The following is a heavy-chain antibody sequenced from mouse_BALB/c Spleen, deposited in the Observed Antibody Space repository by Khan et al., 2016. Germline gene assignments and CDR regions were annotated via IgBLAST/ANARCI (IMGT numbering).Heavy chain of an antibody. CDR1: GFNIKDNY. CDR2: IDPANVNT. D-gene: IGHD2-3*01. J-gene: IGHJ2*01. Sequence: VQLQQSGAELVKPGASVKLSCTASGFNIKDNYMHWVKQRPEQGLEWIGRIDPANVNTKYDPKFQGKATITADTSSNTAYLQLSSLTSEDTAVYYCTGEGYYPYWGQGTTLTVSS. V-gene: IGHV14-3*02. CDR3: TGEGYYPY.